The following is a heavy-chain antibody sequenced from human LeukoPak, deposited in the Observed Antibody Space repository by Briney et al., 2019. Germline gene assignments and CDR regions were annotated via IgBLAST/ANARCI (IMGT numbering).Heavy chain of an antibody. Sequence: ASVTVSCKASGGTFNSYGIIWVRQAPGQGLEWMGGIIPIFGTANYAQKFQGRVTITADKSTSTAYMELSSLRSEDTAVYYCARACGYYDGGLCWGQGTLVTVSS. CDR1: GGTFNSYG. V-gene: IGHV1-69*06. D-gene: IGHD3-22*01. CDR3: ARACGYYDGGLC. J-gene: IGHJ4*02. CDR2: IIPIFGTA.